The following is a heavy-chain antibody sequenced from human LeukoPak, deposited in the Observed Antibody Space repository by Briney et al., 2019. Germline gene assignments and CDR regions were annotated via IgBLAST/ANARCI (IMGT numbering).Heavy chain of an antibody. J-gene: IGHJ1*01. Sequence: ASVKVSCKASGGTFSSYAINWVRQAPGQGLEWMGGIISDSGTTTYAQNFQGRVTISADESTTTAYMERSGLRPEDTTVYYCGXXXXXXXXXXXXXXXXXXXXXXXXXXXXXXXXXXXXCQH. CDR2: IISDSGTT. CDR1: GGTFSSYA. V-gene: IGHV1-69*13. CDR3: GXXXXXXXXXXXXXXXXXXXXXXXXXXXXXXXXXXXXCQH.